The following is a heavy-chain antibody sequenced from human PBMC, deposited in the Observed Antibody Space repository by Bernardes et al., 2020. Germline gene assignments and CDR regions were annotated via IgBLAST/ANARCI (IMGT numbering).Heavy chain of an antibody. D-gene: IGHD3-10*01. J-gene: IGHJ6*02. V-gene: IGHV3-48*03. CDR2: ISSSGSTI. CDR1: GFTFSSYE. Sequence: GGSLRLSCAASGFTFSSYEMNWVRQAPGKGLEWVSYISSSGSTIYYADSVKGRFTISRDNAKNSLYLQMNSLRAEDTAVYYCARRNMVRGVIEDVYYYGMDVWGQGTTVTVSS. CDR3: ARRNMVRGVIEDVYYYGMDV.